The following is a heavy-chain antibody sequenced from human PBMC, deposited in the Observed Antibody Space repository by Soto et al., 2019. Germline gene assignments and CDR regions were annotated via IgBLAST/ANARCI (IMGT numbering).Heavy chain of an antibody. CDR1: GFTFSSYA. Sequence: GGSLRLSCAASGFTFSSYAMSWVRQAPGKGLEWVSAISGSGGSTYYADSVKGRFTISRDNSKNTLYLQMNSLRAEDTAVYYCAKDRPEYYYGSGSYYKYWGQGTLVTVSS. D-gene: IGHD3-10*01. J-gene: IGHJ4*02. V-gene: IGHV3-23*01. CDR3: AKDRPEYYYGSGSYYKY. CDR2: ISGSGGST.